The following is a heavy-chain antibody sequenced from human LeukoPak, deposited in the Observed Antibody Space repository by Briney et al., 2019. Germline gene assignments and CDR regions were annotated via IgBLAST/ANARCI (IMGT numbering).Heavy chain of an antibody. J-gene: IGHJ4*02. V-gene: IGHV3-23*01. D-gene: IGHD3-22*01. CDR3: AKDGLISRYYYDSSGYYYLG. CDR2: ISGSGGST. Sequence: GGSLRLSCTVSGFTVSSNSMSWVRQAPGKGLEWVAAISGSGGSTYYAVSVKGRFTISRDNSKNTLYLQMNSLRAEDTAVYYCAKDGLISRYYYDSSGYYYLGWGQGTLVTVSS. CDR1: GFTVSSNS.